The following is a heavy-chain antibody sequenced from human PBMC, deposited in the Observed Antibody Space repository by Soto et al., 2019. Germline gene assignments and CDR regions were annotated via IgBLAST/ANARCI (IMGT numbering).Heavy chain of an antibody. D-gene: IGHD1-1*01. CDR1: GGTFSSYA. J-gene: IGHJ4*02. CDR2: IIPIFGTA. V-gene: IGHV1-69*13. CDR3: ARDVWGYNWNHFDY. Sequence: SVKVSCKASGGTFSSYAISWVRQAPGQGLEWMGGIIPIFGTANYAQKFQGRVTITADESTSTAYMELSSLRSEGTAVYYCARDVWGYNWNHFDYWGQGTLVTVSS.